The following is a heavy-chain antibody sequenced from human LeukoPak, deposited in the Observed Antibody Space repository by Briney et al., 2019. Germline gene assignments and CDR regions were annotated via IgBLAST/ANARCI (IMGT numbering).Heavy chain of an antibody. J-gene: IGHJ3*02. V-gene: IGHV3-30-3*01. CDR2: ISYDGSNK. CDR1: GFTFSSYA. CDR3: ARGLDTIFGVSPGDAFDI. Sequence: PGGSLRLSCAASGFTFSSYAMHWVRQAPGKGLEWVAVISYDGSNKYYADSVKGRFTISRDNSKNTLYLQMNSLRAEDTAVYYCARGLDTIFGVSPGDAFDIWGQGTMVTVSS. D-gene: IGHD3-3*01.